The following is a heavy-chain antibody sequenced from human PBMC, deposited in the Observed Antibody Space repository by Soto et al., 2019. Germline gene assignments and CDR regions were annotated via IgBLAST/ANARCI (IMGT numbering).Heavy chain of an antibody. CDR3: ARGPCDGDCCLDY. V-gene: IGHV1-69*02. J-gene: IGHJ4*02. CDR2: IIPILGIA. D-gene: IGHD2-21*02. CDR1: GGTFSSCT. Sequence: QVQLVQSGAEVKKPGSSVKVSCKASGGTFSSCTISWVRQAPGQGLEWMGRIIPILGIANYAQKFQGRVTITADKSTSTAYMELSSLRSEVTAVYYCARGPCDGDCCLDYWGQGTLVTVSS.